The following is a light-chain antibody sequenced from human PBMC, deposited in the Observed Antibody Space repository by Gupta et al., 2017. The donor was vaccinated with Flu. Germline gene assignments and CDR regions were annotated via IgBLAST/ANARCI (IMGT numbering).Light chain of an antibody. Sequence: QQHPDKVPKLLIYEVNNRPSGVSSRFSGSKSGNTASLTISDLRAEDESDYYCSSFTTTSSYVIFGGGTILTVL. J-gene: IGLJ2*01. CDR3: SSFTTTSSYVI. CDR2: EVN. V-gene: IGLV2-14*01.